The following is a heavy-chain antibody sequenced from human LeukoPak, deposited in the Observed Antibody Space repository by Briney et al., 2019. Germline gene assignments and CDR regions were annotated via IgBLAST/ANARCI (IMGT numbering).Heavy chain of an antibody. CDR1: GFTFSGSA. V-gene: IGHV3-73*01. D-gene: IGHD6-6*01. CDR2: IRSKANSYAP. CDR3: TRPEYSSSSVWFDP. J-gene: IGHJ5*02. Sequence: GGSLRLSCAASGFTFSGSAMHWVRQASGKGLEWVGRIRSKANSYAPAYAASVKGRFTISRDDSKNTAYLQMNSLKTEDTAVYYCTRPEYSSSSVWFDPWGQGTLVTVSS.